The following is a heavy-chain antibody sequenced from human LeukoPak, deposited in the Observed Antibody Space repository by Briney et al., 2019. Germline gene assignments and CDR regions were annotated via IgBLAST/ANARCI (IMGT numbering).Heavy chain of an antibody. J-gene: IGHJ4*02. Sequence: PGGSLRLSCAASGFIFSNYGMNWVRQAPGKGLEWVSSINSRSNYIYYADSVKGRFTISRDNAKESLYLQMNSLRAEDTALYFCARDKVSVIPALDYWGQGTLVIVSS. CDR2: INSRSNYI. D-gene: IGHD3-16*02. CDR3: ARDKVSVIPALDY. V-gene: IGHV3-21*01. CDR1: GFIFSNYG.